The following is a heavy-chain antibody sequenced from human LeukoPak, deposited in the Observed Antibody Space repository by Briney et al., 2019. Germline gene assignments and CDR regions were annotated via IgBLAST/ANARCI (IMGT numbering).Heavy chain of an antibody. CDR2: ISSSGGSR. CDR1: GFTFSSYE. V-gene: IGHV3-48*03. CDR3: ARDPDRGLPEYGMDV. Sequence: GGSLRLSCAASGFTFSSYEMNWVRQAPGKGLEWVSYISSSGGSRSYADSVKGRFTISRDNAKNSLELQMNSLRAEDTALYYCARDPDRGLPEYGMDVWGQGTTVTVSS. J-gene: IGHJ6*02. D-gene: IGHD3-10*01.